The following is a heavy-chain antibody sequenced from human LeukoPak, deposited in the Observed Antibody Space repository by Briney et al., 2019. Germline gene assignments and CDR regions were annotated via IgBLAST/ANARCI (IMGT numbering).Heavy chain of an antibody. J-gene: IGHJ3*02. Sequence: GRSLRLSCAASGFTFDDYAMHWVRQAPGKGLEWVSGISWNSGSIGYADSVKGRFTISRDNAKNSLYLQMNSLRAEDMALYYCAKDNGRSIAFSEGAFDIWGQGTMVTVSS. D-gene: IGHD6-6*01. V-gene: IGHV3-9*03. CDR1: GFTFDDYA. CDR2: ISWNSGSI. CDR3: AKDNGRSIAFSEGAFDI.